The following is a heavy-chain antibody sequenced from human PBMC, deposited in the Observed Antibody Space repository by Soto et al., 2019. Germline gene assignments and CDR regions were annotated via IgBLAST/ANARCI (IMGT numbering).Heavy chain of an antibody. J-gene: IGHJ6*02. CDR1: GGSFSGYY. D-gene: IGHD6-13*01. Sequence: SETLSLTCAVYGGSFSGYYWSWIRQPPGKGLEWIGEINHSGSTNYNPSLKSRVTISVDTSKNQFSLKLSSVTAADTAVYYCARLRFIVAAGTRRNGMDVWGQGTTVTVSS. CDR3: ARLRFIVAAGTRRNGMDV. CDR2: INHSGST. V-gene: IGHV4-34*01.